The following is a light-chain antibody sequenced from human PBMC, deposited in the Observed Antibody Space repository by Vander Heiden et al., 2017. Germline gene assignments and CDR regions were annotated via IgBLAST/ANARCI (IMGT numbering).Light chain of an antibody. Sequence: DIVMTQSPDSPAASLGERATINCKYSQSVLYSSNNKNYLAWYRQKPGQPPELLIYWASTRESGVPDRFSGSGSGTDFTLTISSLQAEDVAVYYCQQYYTTLTFGQGTRLEIK. CDR3: QQYYTTLT. V-gene: IGKV4-1*01. CDR2: WAS. CDR1: QSVLYSSNNKNY. J-gene: IGKJ5*01.